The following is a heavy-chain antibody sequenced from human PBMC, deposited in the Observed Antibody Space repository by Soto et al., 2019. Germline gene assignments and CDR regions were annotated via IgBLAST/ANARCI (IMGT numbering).Heavy chain of an antibody. Sequence: SETLSLTCAVYGGSFSGYYWSWIRQPPGKGLEWIGEINHSGSTDYNPSLKSRVTISVDTSKNQFSLKLSSVTAADTAVYYCARGLHSSGYVDYRGQGTLVTVSS. CDR1: GGSFSGYY. V-gene: IGHV4-34*01. J-gene: IGHJ4*02. CDR2: INHSGST. CDR3: ARGLHSSGYVDY. D-gene: IGHD3-22*01.